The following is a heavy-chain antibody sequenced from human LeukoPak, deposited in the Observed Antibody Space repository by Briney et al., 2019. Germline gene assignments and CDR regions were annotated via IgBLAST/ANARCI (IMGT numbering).Heavy chain of an antibody. CDR2: IIPIFGTA. Sequence: SVKVSCKASGGTFRSYAISWVRQAPGQGLEWMGGIIPIFGTANYAQKFQGRVTITADKSTSTAYMELSSLRSEDTAVYYCARTHSNGWYSVGYYYMDIWGKGTTVTVSS. V-gene: IGHV1-69*06. CDR1: GGTFRSYA. CDR3: ARTHSNGWYSVGYYYMDI. D-gene: IGHD6-19*01. J-gene: IGHJ6*03.